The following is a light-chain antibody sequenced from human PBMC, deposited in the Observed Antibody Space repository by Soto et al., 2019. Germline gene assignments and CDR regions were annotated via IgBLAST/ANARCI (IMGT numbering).Light chain of an antibody. CDR3: QQYSSYPT. CDR1: QGISNW. CDR2: HAS. J-gene: IGKJ1*01. V-gene: IGKV1-5*01. Sequence: DIQITQGPSTLYASIGDTVTVTCRASQGISNWLAWYQQKPGKAPKLLILHASSFESGVPSRFSGSGSGTESTLTISSLQSDDVATDYCQQYSSYPTFGPGTKVDI.